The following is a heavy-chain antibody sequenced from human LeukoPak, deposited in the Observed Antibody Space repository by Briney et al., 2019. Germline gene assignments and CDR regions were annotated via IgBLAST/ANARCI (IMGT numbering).Heavy chain of an antibody. CDR2: INPNSGGT. D-gene: IGHD3-10*02. CDR3: ARSPSRVRGIDY. J-gene: IGHJ4*02. V-gene: IGHV1-2*02. Sequence: GASVKVSCKASGYTFTGYYMHWVRQAPGQGLEWMGWINPNSGGTNYAQKFQGRVTMTRDTSISTAYMELSRLRSAHTAVYYCARSPSRVRGIDYWGQGTLVTVSS. CDR1: GYTFTGYY.